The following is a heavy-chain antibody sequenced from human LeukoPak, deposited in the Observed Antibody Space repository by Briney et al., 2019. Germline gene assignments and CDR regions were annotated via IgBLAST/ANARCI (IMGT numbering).Heavy chain of an antibody. Sequence: ASVKVSCKASGYTFTSYYMHWVRQAPGQGLEWMGIINPSGGSTSYAQKFQGRVTMTRDTSTSTVYIELSSLRSEDTAVYYCARTPPAAGRSYYYGMDVWGQGTTVTVSS. CDR2: INPSGGST. CDR3: ARTPPAAGRSYYYGMDV. J-gene: IGHJ6*02. V-gene: IGHV1-46*01. CDR1: GYTFTSYY. D-gene: IGHD2-2*01.